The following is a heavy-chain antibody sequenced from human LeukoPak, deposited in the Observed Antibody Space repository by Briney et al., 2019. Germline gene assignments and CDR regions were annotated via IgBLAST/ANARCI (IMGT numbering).Heavy chain of an antibody. CDR3: ARGGMTTVTIDY. V-gene: IGHV4-31*03. CDR2: IYYSGST. J-gene: IGHJ4*02. Sequence: SETLSLTCTVSGGSISSGGYYWSWIRQHPGKGLEWIGYIYYSGSTYYNPSLKSRVTISVDTSKNQFSLKLSSVTAADTAVYYCARGGMTTVTIDYGGQGTLVTVSS. CDR1: GGSISSGGYY. D-gene: IGHD4-11*01.